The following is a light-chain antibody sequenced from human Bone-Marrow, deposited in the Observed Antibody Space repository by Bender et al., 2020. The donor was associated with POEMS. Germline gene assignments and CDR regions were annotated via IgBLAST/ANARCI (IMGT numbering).Light chain of an antibody. CDR1: SSNIGAHA. Sequence: QSVLTQPPSASGTPGQRVTISCSGGSSNIGAHAVNWYQHLPGTAPQPLLYSSHRRPSEVPDRFSGSRSGPSASLAISGLQSEDEADYYCAVWDDSLNGWVFGGGTKLTVL. V-gene: IGLV1-44*01. CDR2: SSH. CDR3: AVWDDSLNGWV. J-gene: IGLJ3*02.